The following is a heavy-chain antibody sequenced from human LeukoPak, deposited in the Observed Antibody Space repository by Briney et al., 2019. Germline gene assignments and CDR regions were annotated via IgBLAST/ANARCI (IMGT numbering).Heavy chain of an antibody. V-gene: IGHV3-21*01. J-gene: IGHJ4*02. Sequence: GGSLRLSCAASGFTFSSYSMKWVRQAPGKGLEWVSSITTSSSYIYYADSVKGRFTISRDNAKNSLYLQMSSLRAEDTAVYYCAKRAHYYDGIDYWGQGTLVTVSS. D-gene: IGHD3-22*01. CDR2: ITTSSSYI. CDR3: AKRAHYYDGIDY. CDR1: GFTFSSYS.